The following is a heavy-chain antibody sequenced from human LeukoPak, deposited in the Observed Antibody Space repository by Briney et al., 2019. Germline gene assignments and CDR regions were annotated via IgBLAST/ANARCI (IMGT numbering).Heavy chain of an antibody. CDR1: GFIFSSFS. CDR2: ISTSGGLSSV. Sequence: GGSLRLSCAASGFIFSSFSVNWVRQAPGKGLEWVSSISTSGGLSSVYYADSVKGRFTVSRDNAKNTLYLQVNNLRAEDTAVYYCARGPNSNWSGLDFWGQGTLLTVSS. D-gene: IGHD6-6*01. J-gene: IGHJ4*02. CDR3: ARGPNSNWSGLDF. V-gene: IGHV3-21*01.